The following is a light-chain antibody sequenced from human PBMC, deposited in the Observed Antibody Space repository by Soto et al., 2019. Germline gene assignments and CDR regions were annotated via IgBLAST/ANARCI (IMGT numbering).Light chain of an antibody. CDR3: CLDPVTFYV. V-gene: IGLV2-11*01. CDR1: SSDVGTYDF. J-gene: IGLJ1*01. CDR2: DVS. Sequence: QSLLTQPRSVSGSPGQSVTISCTGTSSDVGTYDFVSWYQQHPGKAPRLMIFDVSERPSGVPDRFSGSKSGNTASLTISGLQAEDEADYYCCLDPVTFYVVGNGTKVTVL.